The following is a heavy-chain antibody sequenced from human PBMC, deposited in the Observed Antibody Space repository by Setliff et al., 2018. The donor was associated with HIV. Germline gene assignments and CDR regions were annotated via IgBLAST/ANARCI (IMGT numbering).Heavy chain of an antibody. D-gene: IGHD3-10*01. J-gene: IGHJ4*02. CDR1: GFTFSSYW. V-gene: IGHV3-74*01. CDR3: AKDQNFRGAMSGPRYYFDS. Sequence: PGGSLRLSCAASGFTFSSYWMHWVRQAPGKGLVWVSRINTDGSSTSYADSVKGRFTISRDNSKNTLYLQMNRLRTEDTAVYYCAKDQNFRGAMSGPRYYFDSWGRGTLVTVSS. CDR2: INTDGSST.